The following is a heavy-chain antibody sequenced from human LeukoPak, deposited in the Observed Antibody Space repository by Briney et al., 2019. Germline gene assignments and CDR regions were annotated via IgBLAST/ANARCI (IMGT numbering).Heavy chain of an antibody. CDR3: ARGKVASNSPADY. D-gene: IGHD2-15*01. J-gene: IGHJ4*02. Sequence: GGSLRLSCAASGFTFSSYGMHWVRQAPGKGLERVAVIWYDGSNKYYADSVKGRFTISRDNSKNTLYLQMNSLRAEDTAVYYCARGKVASNSPADYWGQGTLVTVSS. CDR2: IWYDGSNK. V-gene: IGHV3-33*01. CDR1: GFTFSSYG.